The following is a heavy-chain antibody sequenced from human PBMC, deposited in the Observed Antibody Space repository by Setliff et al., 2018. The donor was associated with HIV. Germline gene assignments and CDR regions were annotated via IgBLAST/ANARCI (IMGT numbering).Heavy chain of an antibody. J-gene: IGHJ3*02. CDR3: AGGRVVRGPWAFDI. V-gene: IGHV1-18*01. D-gene: IGHD3-10*01. Sequence: ASVKVSCKASGGTFSSYAISWVRQAPGQGLEWMGWISAYNGNTNYAQKLQGRVTMTTDTSTSTAYMELRSLRSDDTAVYYCAGGRVVRGPWAFDIWGRGTMVTVSS. CDR2: ISAYNGNT. CDR1: GGTFSSYA.